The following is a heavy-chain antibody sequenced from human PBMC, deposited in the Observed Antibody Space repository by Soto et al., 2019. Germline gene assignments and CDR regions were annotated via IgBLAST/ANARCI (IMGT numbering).Heavy chain of an antibody. J-gene: IGHJ4*02. Sequence: EVQLVESGGGLVKPGGSLRLSCAASAFTFSSYSMNWVRQAPGKGLEWVSSISSSSSYIYYADSVKGRFTISRDNAKNSLYLQMNSLRAEDTAVYYCARDSGQQLVTDYWGQGTLVTVSS. D-gene: IGHD6-13*01. CDR1: AFTFSSYS. V-gene: IGHV3-21*01. CDR2: ISSSSSYI. CDR3: ARDSGQQLVTDY.